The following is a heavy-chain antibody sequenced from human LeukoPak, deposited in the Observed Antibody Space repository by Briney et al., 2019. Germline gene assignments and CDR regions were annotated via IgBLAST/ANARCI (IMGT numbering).Heavy chain of an antibody. V-gene: IGHV3-66*02. J-gene: IGHJ4*02. CDR3: AKDSASSSLAY. CDR2: IYSGGST. Sequence: PGGSLRLSCAASGFTVSSNYMSWVRQAPGKGLEWVSVIYSGGSTYYADSVKGRFTISRDNSKNTLYLQMNSLRAEDTAVYYCAKDSASSSLAYWGQGTLVTVSS. CDR1: GFTVSSNY. D-gene: IGHD6-13*01.